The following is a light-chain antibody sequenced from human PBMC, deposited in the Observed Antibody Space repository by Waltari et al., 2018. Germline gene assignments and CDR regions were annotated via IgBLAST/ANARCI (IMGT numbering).Light chain of an antibody. CDR2: LGS. V-gene: IGKV2-28*01. J-gene: IGKJ4*01. CDR3: MQALQTPLT. Sequence: DIVMTQSPLSLPVTPGEPASISCRSSQILLHSNGYNYLVWYLQKPGPSPQLLIYLGSNRASGVPDRFSGSGSGTDFTLKISRVGAGDVGVYYCMQALQTPLTFGGGTKVEIK. CDR1: QILLHSNGYNY.